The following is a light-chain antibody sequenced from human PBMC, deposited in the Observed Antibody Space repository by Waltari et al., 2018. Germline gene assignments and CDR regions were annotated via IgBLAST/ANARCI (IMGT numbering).Light chain of an antibody. J-gene: IGLJ3*02. Sequence: QSVLTQPPSASGTPGQGVTISCSGGASNIGNNVVNWYQQVPGKAPKLLIYRSDRRPAGFPARFSGSKSGTSASLAISGLQSEDEADYYCAAWDDSLNGRWVFGGGTKVTVL. V-gene: IGLV1-44*01. CDR3: AAWDDSLNGRWV. CDR1: ASNIGNNV. CDR2: RSD.